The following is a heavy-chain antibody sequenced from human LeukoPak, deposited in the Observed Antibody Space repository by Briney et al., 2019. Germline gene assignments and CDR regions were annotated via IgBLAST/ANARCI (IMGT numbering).Heavy chain of an antibody. V-gene: IGHV1-46*01. CDR2: INPSGGST. J-gene: IGHJ3*02. D-gene: IGHD6-19*01. CDR3: ARVPIAVAHAFDI. Sequence: GASVKVSCKASGYTFTSYHMHWVRQAPGQGLEWMGIINPSGGSTSYAQKFQGRVTMTRDTSTSTVYMELSSLRSEDTAVYYCARVPIAVAHAFDIWGQGTMVTVSS. CDR1: GYTFTSYH.